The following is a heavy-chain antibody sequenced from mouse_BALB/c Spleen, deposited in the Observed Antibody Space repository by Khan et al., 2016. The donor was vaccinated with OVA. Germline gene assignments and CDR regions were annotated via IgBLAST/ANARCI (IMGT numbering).Heavy chain of an antibody. D-gene: IGHD1-1*01. CDR2: INPSNGGT. CDR3: TRLGYGSFGY. V-gene: IGHV1-18*01. J-gene: IGHJ3*01. Sequence: EVQLQQSGPELVKPGASVKIPCKASGYTFTDYNMDWVKRSHGKSLEWIGDINPSNGGTIYNQKFKGKATLTVDKSSNTAYMALRSLASEDTAVYYCTRLGYGSFGYWGQGTLVTVSA. CDR1: GYTFTDYN.